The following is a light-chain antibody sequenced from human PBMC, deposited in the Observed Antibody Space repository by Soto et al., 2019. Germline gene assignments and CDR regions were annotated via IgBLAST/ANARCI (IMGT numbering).Light chain of an antibody. CDR2: GTS. Sequence: ESLLTQSPGTLSLSPGEGATLSCRASQTVSSANLAWYQQKPGQAPRLLIYGTSIRATGIPDRFSGTRSGTDFTLHIRRLEPEDVAVYYCQQFAGSPAAFTFGQGTKLEI. CDR3: QQFAGSPAAFT. V-gene: IGKV3-20*01. J-gene: IGKJ2*01. CDR1: QTVSSAN.